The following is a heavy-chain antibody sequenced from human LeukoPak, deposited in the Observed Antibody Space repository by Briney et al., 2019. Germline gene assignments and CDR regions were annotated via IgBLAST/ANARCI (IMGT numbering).Heavy chain of an antibody. V-gene: IGHV1-18*01. J-gene: IGHJ4*02. CDR3: ARDFFDSSEYSSSGIV. CDR2: ISAYNGNT. Sequence: GASVKVSCKASGYTFTSYGISWVRQAPGQGLEWMGWISAYNGNTNYAQKLQGRVTMTTDTSTSTAYMELRSLRSDDTAVYYCARDFFDSSEYSSSGIVWGQGTLVTVSS. D-gene: IGHD6-6*01. CDR1: GYTFTSYG.